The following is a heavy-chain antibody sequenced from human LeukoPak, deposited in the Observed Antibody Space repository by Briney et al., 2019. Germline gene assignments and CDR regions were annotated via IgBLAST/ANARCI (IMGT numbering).Heavy chain of an antibody. D-gene: IGHD1-1*01. J-gene: IGHJ3*01. Sequence: PSETLSLTCTVSGASISGHYLTWLRQPPGKGLEWIGYISHIGSTNYNPSLKSRVTISVDTSKNQFSLRLSSVTAADTAIYFCAGDQLALNALNLWGQGTMVSVSS. CDR3: AGDQLALNALNL. CDR2: ISHIGST. V-gene: IGHV4-59*11. CDR1: GASISGHY.